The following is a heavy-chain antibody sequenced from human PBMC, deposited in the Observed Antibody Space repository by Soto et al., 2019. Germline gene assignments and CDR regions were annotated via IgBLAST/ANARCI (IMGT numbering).Heavy chain of an antibody. CDR2: IYCTGST. V-gene: IGHV4-31*03. D-gene: IGHD3-3*01. CDR1: GGSINSGGYY. CDR3: ARDSIDGSGYYGGMDV. Sequence: KPSETLSLTCTVSGGSINSGGYYWSWIRQHPGKGLEWIGYIYCTGSTYNNPSLESRVTTSIDTSKNQFSLKLSSVTAADTAVYYCARDSIDGSGYYGGMDVWGQGTTVTVSS. J-gene: IGHJ6*02.